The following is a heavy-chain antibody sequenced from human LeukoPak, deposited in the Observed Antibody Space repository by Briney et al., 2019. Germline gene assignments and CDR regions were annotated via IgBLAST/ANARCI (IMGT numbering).Heavy chain of an antibody. Sequence: ASVKVSCKASGYTFTSYAMNWVRQAPGQGLEWMGGFNPEDGETIYAQKFQGRVTMTEDTSTDTAYMELSSLRSEDTAVYYCATYYLDSSGYLIDAFDIWGQGTMVTVSS. CDR1: GYTFTSYA. J-gene: IGHJ3*02. D-gene: IGHD3-22*01. CDR3: ATYYLDSSGYLIDAFDI. CDR2: FNPEDGET. V-gene: IGHV1-24*01.